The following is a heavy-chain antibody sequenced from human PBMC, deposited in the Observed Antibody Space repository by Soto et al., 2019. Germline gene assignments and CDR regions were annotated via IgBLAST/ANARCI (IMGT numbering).Heavy chain of an antibody. V-gene: IGHV4-61*01. CDR3: ARSGNNYYYGMDV. Sequence: QVQLQESGPGLVKPSETLSLTCTVSGGSVSSGSYYWSWIRQPPGKGLEWIGYIYYSGSTNYNPSLKSRVTISVDTSKNQFSLKLSSVTAADTAVYYCARSGNNYYYGMDVWVQGTTVTVSS. CDR2: IYYSGST. CDR1: GGSVSSGSYY. D-gene: IGHD3-3*01. J-gene: IGHJ6*02.